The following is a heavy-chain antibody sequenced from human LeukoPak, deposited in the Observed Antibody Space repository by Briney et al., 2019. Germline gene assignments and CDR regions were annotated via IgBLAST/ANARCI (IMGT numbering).Heavy chain of an antibody. Sequence: GGSLRLSCAASGFAFGVYAMHWVRQAPGKGLEWVALISYDGSNKYYADSVKGRFTISRDNSKNTLYLQMNSLRAEDTAVYSCAREFTVANQPRFDFWGQGTLATVSS. D-gene: IGHD5-12*01. V-gene: IGHV3-30-3*01. J-gene: IGHJ4*02. CDR1: GFAFGVYA. CDR2: ISYDGSNK. CDR3: AREFTVANQPRFDF.